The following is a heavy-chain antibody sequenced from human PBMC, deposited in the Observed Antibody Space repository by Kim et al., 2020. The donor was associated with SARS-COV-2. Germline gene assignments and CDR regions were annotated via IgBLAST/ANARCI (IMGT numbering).Heavy chain of an antibody. CDR3: AKEMATIWYYFDY. Sequence: YADSVKGRFTISRDNSKNTLYLQMNSLRAEDTAVYYCAKEMATIWYYFDYWGQGTLVTVSS. V-gene: IGHV3-23*01. J-gene: IGHJ4*02. D-gene: IGHD5-12*01.